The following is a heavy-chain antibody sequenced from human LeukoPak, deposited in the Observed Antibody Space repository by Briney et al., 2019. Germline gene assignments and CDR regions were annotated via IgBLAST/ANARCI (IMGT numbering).Heavy chain of an antibody. CDR1: GGSISSYY. CDR3: ARGAAWFDP. J-gene: IGHJ5*02. Sequence: SETLSLTCTVSGGSISSYYLSWIRQPPGKGLEWIGYLYYSGSTNYNPSLKSRVTISVDTSRNQFSLKLSSVTAADTAVYYCARGAAWFDPWGQGTLVTVSS. CDR2: LYYSGST. V-gene: IGHV4-59*01.